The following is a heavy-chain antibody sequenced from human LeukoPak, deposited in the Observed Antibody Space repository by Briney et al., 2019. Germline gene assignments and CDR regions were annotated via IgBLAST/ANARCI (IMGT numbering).Heavy chain of an antibody. CDR2: IYYSGST. Sequence: SETLSLTCTVSGGSISSGGYYWSWIRQHPEKGLEWIGYIYYSGSTYYNPSLKSRVTISVDTSKNQFSLKLSSVTAADTAVYYCVTYYFDSSGPKKNYWGQGTLVTVSS. J-gene: IGHJ4*02. V-gene: IGHV4-31*03. D-gene: IGHD3-22*01. CDR3: VTYYFDSSGPKKNY. CDR1: GGSISSGGYY.